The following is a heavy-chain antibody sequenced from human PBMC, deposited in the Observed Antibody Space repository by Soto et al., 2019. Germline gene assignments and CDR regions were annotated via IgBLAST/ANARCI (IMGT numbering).Heavy chain of an antibody. CDR2: IYYSGST. D-gene: IGHD2-21*01. J-gene: IGHJ5*02. CDR3: ARSYLNWFDP. Sequence: SETLSLSNTVSGGFISSYYWSGIRQPPGKGLEWIGYIYYSGSTNYNPSLKSRVTISVDTSKNQFSLKLSSVTAADTAVYYCARSYLNWFDPWGQGTLVTVSS. CDR1: GGFISSYY. V-gene: IGHV4-59*01.